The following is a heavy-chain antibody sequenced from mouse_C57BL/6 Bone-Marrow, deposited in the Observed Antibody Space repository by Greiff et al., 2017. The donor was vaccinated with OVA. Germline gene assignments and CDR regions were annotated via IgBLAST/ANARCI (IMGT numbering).Heavy chain of an antibody. CDR1: GFTFSNYW. CDR3: THSNWDFDY. V-gene: IGHV6-3*01. CDR2: IRLKSDNYAT. J-gene: IGHJ2*01. Sequence: EVKLEESGGGLVQPGGSMKLSCVASGFTFSNYWMNWVRQSPEKGLEWVAQIRLKSDNYATHYAESVKGRFTISRDDSKSSVYLQMNNLRAEDTGIYYCTHSNWDFDYWGQGTTLTVSS. D-gene: IGHD4-1*01.